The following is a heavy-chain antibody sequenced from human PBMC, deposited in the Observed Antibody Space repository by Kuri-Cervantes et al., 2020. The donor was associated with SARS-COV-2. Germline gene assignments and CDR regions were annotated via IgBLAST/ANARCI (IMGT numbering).Heavy chain of an antibody. D-gene: IGHD6-13*01. CDR1: GGSFGGYY. V-gene: IGHV4-34*01. Sequence: ESLKISCAVYGGSFGGYYWSWIRQPPGKGLEWIGEINHSGSTNYNPSLKSRVTISVDTSKNQFSLKLSSVTAADTAVYYCARLPIAAAALDYWGQGTLVTVSS. CDR2: INHSGST. J-gene: IGHJ4*02. CDR3: ARLPIAAAALDY.